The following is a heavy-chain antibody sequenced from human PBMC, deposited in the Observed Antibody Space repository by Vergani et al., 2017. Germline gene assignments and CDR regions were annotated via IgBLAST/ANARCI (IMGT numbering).Heavy chain of an antibody. V-gene: IGHV3-21*01. CDR2: ISSSSSYI. Sequence: EVQLVESGGVVVQPGGSLRLSCAASGFTFSSYSMNWVRQAPGKGLEWVSSISSSSSYIYYADSVKGRFTISRDNAKNSLYLQMNSLRAEDTAVYYCARDSRALFVATIMDYWGQGSLVTVSS. J-gene: IGHJ4*02. CDR3: ARDSRALFVATIMDY. CDR1: GFTFSSYS. D-gene: IGHD5-12*01.